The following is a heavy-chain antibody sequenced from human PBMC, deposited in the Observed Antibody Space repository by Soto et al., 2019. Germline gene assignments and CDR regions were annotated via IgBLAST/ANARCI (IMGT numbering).Heavy chain of an antibody. CDR2: IYWDDDK. CDR3: AHLITYYYGSGSTNFDY. Sequence: QITLKESGPTLVKPTQTLTLTCTFSGFSLSTSGVGVGWIRQPPGKALEWLALIYWDDDKRYSPSLKSRLTLTKDTSKNQVVLTMTNMDPVDTATYYCAHLITYYYGSGSTNFDYWGQGTLVTVSS. J-gene: IGHJ4*02. D-gene: IGHD3-10*01. CDR1: GFSLSTSGVG. V-gene: IGHV2-5*02.